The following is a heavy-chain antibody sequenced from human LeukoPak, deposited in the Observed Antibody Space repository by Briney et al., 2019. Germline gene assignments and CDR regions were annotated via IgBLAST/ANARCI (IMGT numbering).Heavy chain of an antibody. J-gene: IGHJ3*02. CDR2: INPNSGGT. CDR1: GYTFTGYY. CDR3: ARGLATYDSSGYTAFDI. Sequence: ASVKVSCKASGYTFTGYYMHWVRQAPGQGLEWMGWINPNSGGTNYAQKFQDRGTMTRDTSISTAYMELSRLRSDDTAVYYCARGLATYDSSGYTAFDIWGQGTMVTVSS. V-gene: IGHV1-2*02. D-gene: IGHD3-22*01.